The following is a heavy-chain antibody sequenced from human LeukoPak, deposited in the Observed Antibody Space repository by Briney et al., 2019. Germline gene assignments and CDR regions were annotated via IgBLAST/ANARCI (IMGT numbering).Heavy chain of an antibody. CDR1: RFTFNTYA. J-gene: IGHJ4*02. Sequence: PGGSLRLSCAASRFTFNTYAVNWVRQAPGKGLEWFSAISGNGDITYYADSVRGRFTISRDNSKNTLYLQMNSLRAEDTAVYYCARVKRDCSGGTCYSYDYWGQGTLVTVSS. CDR2: ISGNGDIT. D-gene: IGHD2-15*01. V-gene: IGHV3-23*01. CDR3: ARVKRDCSGGTCYSYDY.